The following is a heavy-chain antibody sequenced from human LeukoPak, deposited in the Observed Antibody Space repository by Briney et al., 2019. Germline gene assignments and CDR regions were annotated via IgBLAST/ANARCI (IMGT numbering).Heavy chain of an antibody. V-gene: IGHV4-59*08. Sequence: PSETLSLTCTVSGGSISSYYWSWIRQPPGKGLEWIGYIYYSGSTNYNPSLKCRVIISVDTSKNQFSLKLSSVTAADTAVYYCARGFNAFDIWGQGTMVTVSS. J-gene: IGHJ3*02. CDR2: IYYSGST. D-gene: IGHD3-3*01. CDR3: ARGFNAFDI. CDR1: GGSISSYY.